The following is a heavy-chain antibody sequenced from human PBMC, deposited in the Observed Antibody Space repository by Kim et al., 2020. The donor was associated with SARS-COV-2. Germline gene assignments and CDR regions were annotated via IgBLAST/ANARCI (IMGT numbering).Heavy chain of an antibody. J-gene: IGHJ4*02. Sequence: SETLSLTCAVYGGSFSGYYWSWIRQPPGKGLEWIGEINHSGSTNYNPSLKSRVTISVDTSKNQFSLKLSSVTAADTAVYYCARVVGATGNYFDYWGQGTL. CDR1: GGSFSGYY. CDR3: ARVVGATGNYFDY. D-gene: IGHD1-26*01. V-gene: IGHV4-34*01. CDR2: INHSGST.